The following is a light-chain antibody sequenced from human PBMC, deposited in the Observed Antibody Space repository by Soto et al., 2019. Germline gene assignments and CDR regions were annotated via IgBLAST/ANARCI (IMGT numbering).Light chain of an antibody. CDR3: NSYAGNSWV. V-gene: IGLV2-8*01. Sequence: QSALTQPPSASGSPGQPVTISCTGTSSDVGGYNRVSWYQHHPGKAPKLIIYEVFKRPSGVPDRFSGSKSGNTASLTVSGLQAEDEADYDCNSYAGNSWVFGGGTKFTVL. CDR1: SSDVGGYNR. J-gene: IGLJ3*02. CDR2: EVF.